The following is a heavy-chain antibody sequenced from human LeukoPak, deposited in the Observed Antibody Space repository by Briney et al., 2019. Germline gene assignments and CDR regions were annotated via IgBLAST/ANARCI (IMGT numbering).Heavy chain of an antibody. CDR1: GGAISGYY. Sequence: KPSETLSLTCTVSGGAISGYYWSWIRQPPGKGLEWIGYINYSGSTNYNPSLKSRVTISVDTSKNQFSLKLSSVTAADTAVYYCATGRDAYKVGYWGQGTLVTVSS. D-gene: IGHD5-24*01. CDR2: INYSGST. J-gene: IGHJ4*02. V-gene: IGHV4-59*01. CDR3: ATGRDAYKVGY.